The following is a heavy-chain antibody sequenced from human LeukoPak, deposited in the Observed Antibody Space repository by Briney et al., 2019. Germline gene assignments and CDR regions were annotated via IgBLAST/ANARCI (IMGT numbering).Heavy chain of an antibody. CDR2: ISYDGSNK. V-gene: IGHV3-30*18. J-gene: IGHJ4*02. Sequence: GGSLRLSCAASGFTFSSYGMHWVRQAPGKGLEWVAVISYDGSNKYYADSVKGRFTISRDNSKNTLYLQMNSLRAEDTAVYYCAKDSSSSFDYWGQGTLVTVSS. CDR3: AKDSSSSFDY. CDR1: GFTFSSYG. D-gene: IGHD6-13*01.